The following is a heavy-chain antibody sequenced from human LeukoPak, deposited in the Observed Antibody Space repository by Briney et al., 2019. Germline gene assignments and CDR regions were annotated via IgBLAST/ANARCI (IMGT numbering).Heavy chain of an antibody. V-gene: IGHV3-53*01. D-gene: IGHD2-2*02. CDR1: GFTVSSNY. Sequence: GGSLRLSCAASGFTVSSNYMSWVRQAPGKGLEWISVIYSGGSTYYADSVKGRFTISRDNAKNSLYLQMNSLRAEDTAVYYCARHGVPAAITWWFDPWGQGTLVTVSS. J-gene: IGHJ5*02. CDR3: ARHGVPAAITWWFDP. CDR2: IYSGGST.